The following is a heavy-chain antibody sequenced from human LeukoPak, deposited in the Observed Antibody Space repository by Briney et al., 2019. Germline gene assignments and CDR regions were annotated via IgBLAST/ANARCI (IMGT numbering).Heavy chain of an antibody. CDR1: GYSISSGYY. J-gene: IGHJ5*02. Sequence: KTSETLSLTCTVSGYSISSGYYWGWTRQPPGKGLERIGRIYNSGSTYYNPSLKSRVTISVDTSKNQFSLKLRSVTAADTAVYYCARSYASSWYWIWFDPWGQGTLVTVSS. V-gene: IGHV4-38-2*02. CDR3: ARSYASSWYWIWFDP. D-gene: IGHD6-13*01. CDR2: IYNSGST.